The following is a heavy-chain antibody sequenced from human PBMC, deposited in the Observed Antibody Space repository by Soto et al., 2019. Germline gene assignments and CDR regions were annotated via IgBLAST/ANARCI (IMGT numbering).Heavy chain of an antibody. D-gene: IGHD2-21*02. CDR1: GGSISSGSYS. J-gene: IGHJ6*02. CDR3: ARELGYCGGNCYPYGMDV. V-gene: IGHV4-30-2*01. CDR2: IYRSGST. Sequence: QLQLQESGSGLVKPSQTLSLTCAVSGGSISSGSYSWSWIRQPPGKGLEWIGYIYRSGSTYYNPSLKSRVTISVDRSKNQFSLKLNSVTAAATAVYYCARELGYCGGNCYPYGMDVWGQGTTVTVSS.